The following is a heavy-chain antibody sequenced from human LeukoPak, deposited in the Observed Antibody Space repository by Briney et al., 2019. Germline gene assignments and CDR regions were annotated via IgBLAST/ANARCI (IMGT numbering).Heavy chain of an antibody. V-gene: IGHV4-30-4*01. CDR1: GGSINSGDYY. Sequence: SQTLSLTCTVSGGSINSGDYYWSWIRQPPGKGLEWIGEIYHSGSTNYNPSLKSRVTISVDKSKNQFSLKLSSVTAADTAVYYCARFSSGWLNYFDYWGQGTLVTVSS. D-gene: IGHD6-19*01. J-gene: IGHJ4*02. CDR2: IYHSGST. CDR3: ARFSSGWLNYFDY.